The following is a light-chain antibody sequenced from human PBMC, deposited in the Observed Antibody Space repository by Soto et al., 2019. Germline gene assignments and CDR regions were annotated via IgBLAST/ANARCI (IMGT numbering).Light chain of an antibody. CDR2: GAS. CDR1: QSVSSI. Sequence: EIVLTQSPGTLSLSPGERATLSCRASQSVSSILSWYQQKPGQAPRLLIYGASSRATGIPDRFSGSGSGTDFTLTISRLEPEDFAVYYCQQYDSSPKTFGQGTKVDIK. J-gene: IGKJ1*01. V-gene: IGKV3-20*01. CDR3: QQYDSSPKT.